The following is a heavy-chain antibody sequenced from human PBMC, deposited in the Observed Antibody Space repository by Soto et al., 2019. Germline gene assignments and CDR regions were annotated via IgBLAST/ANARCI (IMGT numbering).Heavy chain of an antibody. J-gene: IGHJ6*02. V-gene: IGHV3-23*01. D-gene: IGHD3-16*01. CDR2: ISDSGRNI. CDR1: EPTFNTYV. Sequence: GGSLRLSCAASEPTFNTYVMNWVRQAPGKGLEWDSSISDSGRNINYADSVKGRFIISRDNSRNTLYLQMNSLRAEDTAVYYCAKPLWGSPYYGLDVWGQGTTVTVSS. CDR3: AKPLWGSPYYGLDV.